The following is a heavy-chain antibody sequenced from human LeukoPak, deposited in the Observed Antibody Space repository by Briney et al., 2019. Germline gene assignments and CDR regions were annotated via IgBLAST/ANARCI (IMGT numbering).Heavy chain of an antibody. Sequence: GGSLRLSCAASGFIFSSYGMHWVRQAPGKGLEWVAFIRYDGINKYYADSVKGRFTVSRDNSKNTLYLQMNSLRAGDTALYYCARVPFGVTSYYYYMDVWGKGTTVTISS. CDR3: ARVPFGVTSYYYYMDV. J-gene: IGHJ6*03. CDR1: GFIFSSYG. V-gene: IGHV3-30*02. CDR2: IRYDGINK. D-gene: IGHD3-10*01.